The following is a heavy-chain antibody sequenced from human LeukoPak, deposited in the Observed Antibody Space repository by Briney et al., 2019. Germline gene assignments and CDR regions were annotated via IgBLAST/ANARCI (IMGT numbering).Heavy chain of an antibody. CDR3: ARDKGGYGSGSSIDY. CDR1: GFTFSSYS. CDR2: ISSSSSYI. J-gene: IGHJ4*02. Sequence: PGGSLRLSCAASGFTFSSYSMNWVRQAPGKGLEWVSSISSSSSYIYYADSVKGRFTISRDNAKNSLYLQMNSLRAEDTAVYYCARDKGGYGSGSSIDYWGQGTLVTVSS. D-gene: IGHD3-10*01. V-gene: IGHV3-21*01.